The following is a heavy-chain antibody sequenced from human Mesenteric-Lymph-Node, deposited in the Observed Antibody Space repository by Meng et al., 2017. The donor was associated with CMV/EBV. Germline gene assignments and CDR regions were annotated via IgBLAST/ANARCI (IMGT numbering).Heavy chain of an antibody. CDR1: GGSISSYY. J-gene: IGHJ2*01. Sequence: GSLRLSCTVSGGSISSYYWSWIRQPPGKGLEWIGHIYYNGSTNYNPSLKSRVTISVDTSKNQFSLRLSSVTAADRAVYYCARDPSYWYCDLWGRGTLVTVSS. CDR3: ARDPSYWYCDL. CDR2: IYYNGST. V-gene: IGHV4-59*01.